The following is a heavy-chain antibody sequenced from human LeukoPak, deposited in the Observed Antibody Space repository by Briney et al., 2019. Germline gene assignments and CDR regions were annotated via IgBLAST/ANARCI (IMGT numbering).Heavy chain of an antibody. CDR2: IYPGDSDT. Sequence: GESLKISCKGSGYSFTTYWIGWVRQMPGKGLEWMGIIYPGDSDTKYSPSFQGQVTISADKAISTAYLQWSNLKASDTAMYYCARVGLWFGESPGAYMDVWGKGTTVTVSS. V-gene: IGHV5-51*01. J-gene: IGHJ6*03. D-gene: IGHD3-10*01. CDR1: GYSFTTYW. CDR3: ARVGLWFGESPGAYMDV.